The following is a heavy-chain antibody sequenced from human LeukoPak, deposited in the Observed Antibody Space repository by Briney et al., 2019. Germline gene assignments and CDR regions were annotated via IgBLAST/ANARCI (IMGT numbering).Heavy chain of an antibody. J-gene: IGHJ4*02. D-gene: IGHD5-24*01. CDR1: GGSISSYY. CDR3: ARGLGWLQFPYYFDY. V-gene: IGHV4-59*01. Sequence: PSETLSLTCTVSGGSISSYYWSWIRQPPGKGLEWIGYIYYSGSTNYNPSLKSRVTISVDTSKNQPPLKLSSVTAADTAVHYCARGLGWLQFPYYFDYWGQGTLVTVSS. CDR2: IYYSGST.